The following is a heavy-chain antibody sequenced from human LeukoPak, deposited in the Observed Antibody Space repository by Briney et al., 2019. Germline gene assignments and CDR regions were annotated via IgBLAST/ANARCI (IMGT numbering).Heavy chain of an antibody. CDR2: INHSGST. Sequence: SQTLSLTCAVSGGSISSGGYSWSWIRQPPGKGLEWIGEINHSGSTNYNPSLKSRVTISVDTSKNQFSLKLSSVTAADTAVYYCARDIVVVPAARRNNWFDPWGQGTLVTVSS. CDR3: ARDIVVVPAARRNNWFDP. V-gene: IGHV4-30-2*01. CDR1: GGSISSGGYS. J-gene: IGHJ5*02. D-gene: IGHD2-2*01.